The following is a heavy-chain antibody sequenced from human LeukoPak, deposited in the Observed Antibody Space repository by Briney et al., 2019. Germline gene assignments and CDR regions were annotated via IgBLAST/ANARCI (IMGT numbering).Heavy chain of an antibody. CDR2: ISAYNGNT. D-gene: IGHD2-15*01. CDR3: ARDVGQYCSGGSCYSPNPYLQD. J-gene: IGHJ1*01. CDR1: GYTFTSYG. V-gene: IGHV1-18*01. Sequence: ASVKVSCKASGYTFTSYGISWVRQAPGQGREWVGWISAYNGNTNYAQKHQGRVTMTTDTSTSTAYMELRSLRSDDTAVYYCARDVGQYCSGGSCYSPNPYLQDWGQGTLVTVSS.